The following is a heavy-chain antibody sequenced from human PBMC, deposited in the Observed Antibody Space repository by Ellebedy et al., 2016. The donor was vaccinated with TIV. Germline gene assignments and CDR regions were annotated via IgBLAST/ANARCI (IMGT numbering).Heavy chain of an antibody. CDR3: AAYTKWGTTYYFDY. CDR1: RYSFTSYW. J-gene: IGHJ4*02. D-gene: IGHD7-27*01. V-gene: IGHV5-51*01. Sequence: GESLKISCKGSRYSFTSYWIGWVRQRPGKGLEWMGAIYPGDSDTRYSPSFQGQVTISADKSINTAFLVWSSLKASDTAMYYCAAYTKWGTTYYFDYWGQGTLVTVSS. CDR2: IYPGDSDT.